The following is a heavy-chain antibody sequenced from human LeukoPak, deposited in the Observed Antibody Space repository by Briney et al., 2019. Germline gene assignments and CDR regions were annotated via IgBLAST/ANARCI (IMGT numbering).Heavy chain of an antibody. Sequence: GGSLRLSCAASGFTFNNYGMHWVRQAPGKGLEWVAVISYDGRNKHYPDSVKGRFTISRDISTDTLWLQMDSLRTEDTAVYYCARGPLRGTAAAIDYWGQGTLVTVSS. D-gene: IGHD2-2*01. CDR2: ISYDGRNK. V-gene: IGHV3-30*03. J-gene: IGHJ4*02. CDR3: ARGPLRGTAAAIDY. CDR1: GFTFNNYG.